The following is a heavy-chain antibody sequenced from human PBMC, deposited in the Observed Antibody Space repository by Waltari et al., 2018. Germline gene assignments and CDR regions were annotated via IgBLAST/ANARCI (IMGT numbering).Heavy chain of an antibody. J-gene: IGHJ4*02. Sequence: EVQLVESGGGLVQPSRSLRLSCAVSGVNFDDYAMHLVRQAPGKGLEWVSGISWNSDNRGYADSVKGRFTISRDNAKNSLYLQMNSLRPEDTALYYCAKGHSGSYGLKDWGQGTLVTVSS. V-gene: IGHV3-9*01. D-gene: IGHD1-26*01. CDR3: AKGHSGSYGLKD. CDR2: ISWNSDNR. CDR1: GVNFDDYA.